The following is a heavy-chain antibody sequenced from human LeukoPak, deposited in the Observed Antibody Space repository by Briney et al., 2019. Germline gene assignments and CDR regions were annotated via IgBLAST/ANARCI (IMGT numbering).Heavy chain of an antibody. CDR1: GGSISSGDYY. CDR3: AREGHCSSTSCYSGWFDP. D-gene: IGHD2-2*01. V-gene: IGHV4-30-4*08. CDR2: IYYSGST. Sequence: SQTLSLTCTVSGGSISSGDYYWRWLRQPPGTGLEWIGYIYYSGSTYYNPSLKSRVTISVDTSKNQFSLKLSSVTAADTAVYYCAREGHCSSTSCYSGWFDPWGQGTLVTVSS. J-gene: IGHJ5*02.